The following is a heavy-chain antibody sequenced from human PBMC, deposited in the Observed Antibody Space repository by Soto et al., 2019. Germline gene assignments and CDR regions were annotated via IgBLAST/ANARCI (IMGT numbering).Heavy chain of an antibody. CDR3: ASASNWYCSGSCYPYAFDI. CDR2: MNPNSGNT. D-gene: IGHD2-15*01. Sequence: ASVKVSCKASGYTFTSYDINWVRQATGQGLEWMGWMNPNSGNTGYAQKFQGRVTMTRNTSISTAYMELSSLRSEDTAVYYCASASNWYCSGSCYPYAFDIWGQGTMVTVSS. V-gene: IGHV1-8*01. J-gene: IGHJ3*02. CDR1: GYTFTSYD.